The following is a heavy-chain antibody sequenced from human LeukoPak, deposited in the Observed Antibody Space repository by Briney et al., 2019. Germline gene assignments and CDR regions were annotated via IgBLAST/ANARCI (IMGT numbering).Heavy chain of an antibody. CDR2: IYYTGNT. D-gene: IGHD3/OR15-3a*01. J-gene: IGHJ4*02. V-gene: IGHV4-39*01. Sequence: SQTLSLTCTVSGDSISSSYSYWGWIRQPPGMGLGWIGSIYYTGNTYYNASLKSQVSISIDTSKNQFSLKLTSVTAADTAVYYCARQTGSGLFILPGGQGTLVTVSS. CDR3: ARQTGSGLFILP. CDR1: GDSISSSYSY.